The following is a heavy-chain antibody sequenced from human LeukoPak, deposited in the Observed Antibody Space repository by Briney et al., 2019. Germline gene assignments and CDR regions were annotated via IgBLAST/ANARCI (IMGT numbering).Heavy chain of an antibody. CDR2: INHSGST. J-gene: IGHJ4*02. Sequence: PSETLSLTCTVSGGSISSGGYYWSWIRQPPGKGLEWIGEINHSGSTNYNPSLKSRVTISVDTSKNQFSLKLSSVTAADTAVYYCARGSGSQQLEPFDYWGQGTLVTVSS. CDR1: GGSISSGGYY. CDR3: ARGSGSQQLEPFDY. D-gene: IGHD6-13*01. V-gene: IGHV4-39*07.